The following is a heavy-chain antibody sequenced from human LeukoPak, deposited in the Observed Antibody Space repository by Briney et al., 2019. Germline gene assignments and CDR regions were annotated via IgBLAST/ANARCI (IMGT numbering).Heavy chain of an antibody. J-gene: IGHJ6*02. Sequence: GGSLRLSCAASGFTFSSYEMNWVRQAPGKGLELVSYISSSGGTIYYTDSVKGRFTISRDNAKNSLYLQMNSLRAEDTAVYYCARPPSITNPYYGMDVWGQGTTVTVSS. CDR3: ARPPSITNPYYGMDV. D-gene: IGHD3-3*01. V-gene: IGHV3-48*03. CDR1: GFTFSSYE. CDR2: ISSSGGTI.